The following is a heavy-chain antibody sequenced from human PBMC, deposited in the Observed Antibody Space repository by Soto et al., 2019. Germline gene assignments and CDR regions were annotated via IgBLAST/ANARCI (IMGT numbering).Heavy chain of an antibody. CDR1: GYTFTSYG. V-gene: IGHV1-18*01. CDR3: ARGGGGYCSGGSCYSGPLGNWFDP. J-gene: IGHJ5*02. CDR2: ISAYNGNT. Sequence: GASVKVSCKASGYTFTSYGISWVRQAPGQGLEWMGWISAYNGNTNYAQKLQGRVTMTTDTSTSTAYMELRSLRSDDTAVYYCARGGGGYCSGGSCYSGPLGNWFDPWGQGTLVTVSS. D-gene: IGHD2-15*01.